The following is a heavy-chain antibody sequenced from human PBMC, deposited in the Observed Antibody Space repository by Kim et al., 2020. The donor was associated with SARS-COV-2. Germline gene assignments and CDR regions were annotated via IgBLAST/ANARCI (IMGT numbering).Heavy chain of an antibody. J-gene: IGHJ4*02. V-gene: IGHV3-23*01. CDR1: GFTFSSYA. CDR2: ISGSDSTT. CDR3: AKGRGHSGSCTDY. D-gene: IGHD5-12*01. Sequence: GGSLRLSCAASGFTFSSYAMSWVRQAPGKGLEWVSAISGSDSTTYYADSVKGRFTISRDNSKNTLDLEMNSLRADDTAVYYCAKGRGHSGSCTDYWGQGTLVTVSS.